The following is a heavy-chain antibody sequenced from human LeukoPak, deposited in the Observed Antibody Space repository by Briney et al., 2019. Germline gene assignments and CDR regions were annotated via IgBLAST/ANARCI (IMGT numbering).Heavy chain of an antibody. CDR3: ARDISPWWVNYYYGMDV. D-gene: IGHD2-15*01. J-gene: IGHJ6*02. CDR1: GYTFTSYH. Sequence: ASVKVSCKASGYTFTSYHMHWVRQAPGQGLEWMGWINPNSGGTNYAQKFQGWVTMTRDTSISTAYMELSRLRSDDTAVYYCARDISPWWVNYYYGMDVWGQGTTVTVSS. CDR2: INPNSGGT. V-gene: IGHV1-2*04.